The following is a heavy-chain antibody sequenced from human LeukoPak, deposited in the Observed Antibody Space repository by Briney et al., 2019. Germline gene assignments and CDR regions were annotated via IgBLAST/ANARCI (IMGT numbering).Heavy chain of an antibody. V-gene: IGHV5-51*01. D-gene: IGHD5-18*01. J-gene: IGHJ4*02. CDR3: ARRRYNYGWDY. CDR2: IYPGDSDT. CDR1: GHSFTSYW. Sequence: GESLKISCKGSGHSFTSYWIGWVRQMPGKGLEWMGIIYPGDSDTRYSPSFQGQVTISADKSISTAYLQWSSLKASNTAMYYCARRRYNYGWDYWGQGTLVTVSS.